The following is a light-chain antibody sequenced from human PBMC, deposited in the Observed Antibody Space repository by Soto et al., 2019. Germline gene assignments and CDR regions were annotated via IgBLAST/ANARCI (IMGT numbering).Light chain of an antibody. CDR2: DAS. J-gene: IGKJ1*01. Sequence: DTRLTQSPSSLSASVGDRVTITCQASQHISDYLNWYQQKPGKAPKLLIYDASSLESGVPSRFSGSGSGTEFTLTISSLQPDDFATYYCQQYNSYSPWTFGQGTKVDIK. CDR3: QQYNSYSPWT. CDR1: QHISDY. V-gene: IGKV1-5*01.